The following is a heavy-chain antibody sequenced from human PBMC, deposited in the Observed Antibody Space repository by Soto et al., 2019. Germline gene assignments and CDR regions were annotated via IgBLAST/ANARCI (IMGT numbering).Heavy chain of an antibody. J-gene: IGHJ4*02. CDR1: GFTFSSYW. D-gene: IGHD5-12*01. V-gene: IGHV3-7*01. CDR3: VRDVGYDYVN. CDR2: IKKGGSEK. Sequence: EVQLVESGGSLVQPGGSLRISCAVSGFTFSSYWMSWVRQAPGKGLEWVATIKKGGSEKYYVDSVRGRFTISGDNAENSLFLQMNSLSAEDTAVYFCVRDVGYDYVNWGQGTLVTVSS.